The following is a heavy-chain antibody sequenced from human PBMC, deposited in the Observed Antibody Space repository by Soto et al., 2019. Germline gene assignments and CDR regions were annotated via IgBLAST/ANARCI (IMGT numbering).Heavy chain of an antibody. Sequence: GGSLRLSCAASGFTVGDNYMSWVRQAPGKGLEWVSVIFSGGHTYYADSVKGRFAISRDNSKNTLYLQMNSLRAEDTAVYYCARDLPGYGSSWPDYWGQGTLVTVSS. J-gene: IGHJ4*02. D-gene: IGHD6-13*01. CDR2: IFSGGHT. V-gene: IGHV3-66*01. CDR3: ARDLPGYGSSWPDY. CDR1: GFTVGDNY.